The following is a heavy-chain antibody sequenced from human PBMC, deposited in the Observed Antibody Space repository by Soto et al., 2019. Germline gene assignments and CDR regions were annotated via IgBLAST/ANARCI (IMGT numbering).Heavy chain of an antibody. V-gene: IGHV4-31*03. D-gene: IGHD3-22*01. Sequence: QVQLQESGPGLVKPAQTLSLTCTVSGGSISSGGYYWTWIRQHPGKGLEWTGYIYYSGSTYYNPSLKSRAPISLDTSKNQFSLNLTSVTAADTAVYYCARAVHRSGFYFDYWGQGTLVTVSS. J-gene: IGHJ4*02. CDR3: ARAVHRSGFYFDY. CDR2: IYYSGST. CDR1: GGSISSGGYY.